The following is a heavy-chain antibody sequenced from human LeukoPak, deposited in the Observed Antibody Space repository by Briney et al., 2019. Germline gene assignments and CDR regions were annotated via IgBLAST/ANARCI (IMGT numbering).Heavy chain of an antibody. CDR1: GFSFSSYA. D-gene: IGHD6-19*01. CDR3: ARESSDWFSDAFDI. J-gene: IGHJ3*02. Sequence: GGSLRLSCATSGFSFSSYAMSWVRQAPGKGLEWVSAMSSSDDGRYYAASVRGRFTISRDTSRSTLYLQMNSLRAEDTAVYYCARESSDWFSDAFDIWGQGTVVTVSS. CDR2: MSSSDDGR. V-gene: IGHV3-23*01.